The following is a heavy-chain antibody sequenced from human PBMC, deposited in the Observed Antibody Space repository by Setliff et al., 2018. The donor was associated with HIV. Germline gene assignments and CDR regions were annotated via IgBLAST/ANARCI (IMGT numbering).Heavy chain of an antibody. J-gene: IGHJ6*03. CDR3: ARGRYSSSRWDLSYMDV. D-gene: IGHD6-6*01. V-gene: IGHV3-30*02. CDR2: IRYNGNDK. Sequence: GESLKISCAASRFAFNTYGMHWVRQAPGKGLEWVALIRYNGNDKYYADSVKGRFTISRDNSKSTLYLQMNSLRAEDTAVYYCARGRYSSSRWDLSYMDVWGEGTMVTVSS. CDR1: RFAFNTYG.